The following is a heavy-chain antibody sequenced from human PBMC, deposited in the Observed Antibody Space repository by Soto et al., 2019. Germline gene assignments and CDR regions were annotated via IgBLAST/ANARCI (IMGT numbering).Heavy chain of an antibody. V-gene: IGHV4-34*01. CDR2: INHSGST. D-gene: IGHD6-19*01. Sequence: QVQLQQWGAGLLKPSETLSLTCAVYGGSFSGYYWSWIRQPPGKGLEWIGEINHSGSTNYNPSLKSRVTISVDTSKKQFSLKLSSVTVAYTAVYYCARGAGYSSGWYDFDYWGQGTLVTVSS. CDR1: GGSFSGYY. CDR3: ARGAGYSSGWYDFDY. J-gene: IGHJ4*02.